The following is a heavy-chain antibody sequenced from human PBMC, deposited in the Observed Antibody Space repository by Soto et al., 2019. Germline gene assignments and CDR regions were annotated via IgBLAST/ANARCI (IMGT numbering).Heavy chain of an antibody. CDR3: ARVDRGSVARPTRLDP. CDR1: GFTLSSYA. Sequence: PGGSLRLSCTASGFTLSSYAINWVRQAPGKGLEWVSATTGGAGLTYYADSVKGRFSVSSDNPGNTLYLQLNSLRPEDTALYYCARVDRGSVARPTRLDPWGQGTLVTVS. CDR2: TTGGAGLT. D-gene: IGHD2-21*01. V-gene: IGHV3-23*01. J-gene: IGHJ5*02.